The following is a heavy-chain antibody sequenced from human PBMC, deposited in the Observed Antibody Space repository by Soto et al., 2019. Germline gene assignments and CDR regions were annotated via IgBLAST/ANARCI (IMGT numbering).Heavy chain of an antibody. CDR1: GGTFSSYA. Sequence: GSSVKVSCKASGGTFSSYAISWVRQAPGQGLEWMGGIIPIFGTANYAQKFQGRVTITADESTSTAYMELSSLRSEDTAVYYCARGHRYCSSTSCYRPVSVDGQAFDIWGQGTMVTVPS. J-gene: IGHJ3*02. CDR2: IIPIFGTA. CDR3: ARGHRYCSSTSCYRPVSVDGQAFDI. D-gene: IGHD2-2*01. V-gene: IGHV1-69*13.